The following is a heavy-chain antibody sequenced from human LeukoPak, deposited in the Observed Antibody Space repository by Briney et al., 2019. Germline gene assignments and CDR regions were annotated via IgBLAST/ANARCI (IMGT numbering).Heavy chain of an antibody. CDR1: GGSISSGGYY. CDR2: IYYSGST. V-gene: IGHV4-31*03. D-gene: IGHD3-10*01. CDR3: GSGSLPGGGRYYFDY. J-gene: IGHJ4*02. Sequence: SETLSLTCTVSGGSISSGGYYWSWTRQHPGKGLEWLGYIYYSGSTYYDPSLKSRLTISVDTSKNQFSLKLSSVTAADTAVYYCGSGSLPGGGRYYFDYWGQGTLVTVSS.